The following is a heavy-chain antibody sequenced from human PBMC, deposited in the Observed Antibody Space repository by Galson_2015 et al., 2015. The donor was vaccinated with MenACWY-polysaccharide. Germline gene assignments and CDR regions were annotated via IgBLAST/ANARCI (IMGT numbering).Heavy chain of an antibody. CDR2: INADGSAT. J-gene: IGHJ5*02. CDR1: GFSFSIYW. Sequence: SLRLSCAASGFSFSIYWMHWVRHAPGKGLVRVSRINADGSATGYADSVRGRFTISRDNAKNTLYLEMNSLRAEDTAVYYCTKAGAKYCRGSSCYFNWFDPWGQGTLVTVSS. V-gene: IGHV3-74*01. D-gene: IGHD2-15*01. CDR3: TKAGAKYCRGSSCYFNWFDP.